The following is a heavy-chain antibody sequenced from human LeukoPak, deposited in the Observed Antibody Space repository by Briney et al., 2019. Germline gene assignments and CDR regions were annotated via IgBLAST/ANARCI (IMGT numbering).Heavy chain of an antibody. J-gene: IGHJ4*02. CDR1: GFTFSSYS. Sequence: PGGSLRLSCAASGFTFSSYSMNWVRQAPGKGLEWVSSISSSSSYIYYADSVKGRFTISRDNAKNSLYLQMNSLRAEDTAVYYCASPPFDSSGYDYWGQGTLVTVSS. CDR2: ISSSSSYI. CDR3: ASPPFDSSGYDY. V-gene: IGHV3-21*01. D-gene: IGHD3-22*01.